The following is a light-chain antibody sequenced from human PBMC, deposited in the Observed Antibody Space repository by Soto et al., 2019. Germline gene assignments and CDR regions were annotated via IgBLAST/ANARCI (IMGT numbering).Light chain of an antibody. CDR2: KAS. Sequence: DIQISQSPYTLSASVGEGVTITCLASQSISSWLAWYQQKPGKAPKLLIYKASTLKSGVPSRFSGSGSGTEFTLTISSLQPDDFATYYCQHYTSYSEAFGQGTKVDIK. V-gene: IGKV1-5*03. CDR3: QHYTSYSEA. J-gene: IGKJ1*01. CDR1: QSISSW.